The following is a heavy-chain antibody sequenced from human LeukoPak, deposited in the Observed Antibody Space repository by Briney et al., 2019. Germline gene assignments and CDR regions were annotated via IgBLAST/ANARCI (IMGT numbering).Heavy chain of an antibody. CDR1: GYTFIHYG. CDR3: ARDLSGYYDSNGSDAFDT. V-gene: IGHV1-18*01. Sequence: ASVKVSCKASGYTFIHYGISWVRQAPGQGLEYMGWISAYNGNTNYAQKLQGRVTMTTDTSTSTAYMELRSLRSDDTAVYYCARDLSGYYDSNGSDAFDTWGQGTMVTVSS. J-gene: IGHJ3*02. CDR2: ISAYNGNT. D-gene: IGHD3-22*01.